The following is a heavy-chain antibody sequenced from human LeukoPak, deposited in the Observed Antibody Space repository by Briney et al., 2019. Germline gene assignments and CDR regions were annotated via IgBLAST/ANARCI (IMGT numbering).Heavy chain of an antibody. CDR3: ATSDIYY. CDR1: GYTLTELS. D-gene: IGHD3-9*01. Sequence: ASVTVSFKVSGYTLTELSMHWVRQAPGKGLEWMGGFDPEDGETIYAQTFQGRVTMTEDTSTDTAYMELSSLRSEDTAVYYCATSDIYYWGQGTLVTVSS. CDR2: FDPEDGET. J-gene: IGHJ4*02. V-gene: IGHV1-24*01.